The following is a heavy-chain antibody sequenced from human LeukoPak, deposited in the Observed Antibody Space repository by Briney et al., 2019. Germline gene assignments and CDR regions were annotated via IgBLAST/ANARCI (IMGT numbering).Heavy chain of an antibody. Sequence: ASVKVSCKASGGTFSSYAISWLRQAPGQGLEWMGGIIPIFGTANYAQKFQGRVTITADESTSTAYIELSSLRSEDTAVYYCASYTINFDYYYYYGMDVWGQGTTVTVSS. V-gene: IGHV1-69*13. J-gene: IGHJ6*02. CDR2: IIPIFGTA. CDR3: ASYTINFDYYYYYGMDV. CDR1: GGTFSSYA. D-gene: IGHD5-12*01.